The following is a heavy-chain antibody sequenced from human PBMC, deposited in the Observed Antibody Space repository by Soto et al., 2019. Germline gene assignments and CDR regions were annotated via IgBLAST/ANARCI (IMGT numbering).Heavy chain of an antibody. Sequence: EVKLVESGGDLVQPGGSLRLSCAASGFTFSTYSMNWVRQAPGKGLEWVSYISSRSYTIYYVDSVKGRFTISRDNAKNSLYLQMNSLRDEDTAVYYCARGGRSSDNGMDVWGQGTTVTVSS. V-gene: IGHV3-48*02. CDR1: GFTFSTYS. CDR3: ARGGRSSDNGMDV. CDR2: ISSRSYTI. J-gene: IGHJ6*02. D-gene: IGHD3-16*01.